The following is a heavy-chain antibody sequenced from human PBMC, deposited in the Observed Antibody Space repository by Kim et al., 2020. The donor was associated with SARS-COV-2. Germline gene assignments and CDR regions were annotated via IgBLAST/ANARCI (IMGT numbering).Heavy chain of an antibody. J-gene: IGHJ4*02. V-gene: IGHV7-4-1*02. CDR3: ARDVLVESFDY. CDR2: P. Sequence: PTYAQGFTGRFVFSLDTSVSTAYLQISSLKAEDTAVYYCARDVLVESFDYWGQGTLVTVSS. D-gene: IGHD2-8*02.